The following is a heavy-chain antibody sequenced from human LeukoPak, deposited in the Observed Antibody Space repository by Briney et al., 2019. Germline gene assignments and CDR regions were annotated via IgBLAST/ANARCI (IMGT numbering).Heavy chain of an antibody. J-gene: IGHJ3*02. Sequence: GGSLRLSCAASGFTFSGFGMYWARQAPGKGLEWVAFIRYDGSNKYYTESVKGRFTISRDNSKNTLFLQMDSLRADDTAVYYCARNKRADIWGQGTMVTVSS. V-gene: IGHV3-30*02. CDR3: ARNKRADI. D-gene: IGHD1/OR15-1a*01. CDR2: IRYDGSNK. CDR1: GFTFSGFG.